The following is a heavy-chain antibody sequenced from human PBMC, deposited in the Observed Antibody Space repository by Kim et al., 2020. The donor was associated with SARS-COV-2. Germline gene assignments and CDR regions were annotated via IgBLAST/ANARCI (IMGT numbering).Heavy chain of an antibody. J-gene: IGHJ4*02. V-gene: IGHV3-49*04. CDR3: TRDPTRGYCSGGSCSHFDS. CDR1: GFTFGDYA. Sequence: GGSLRLSCTASGFTFGDYAMSWVRQAPGKGLEWAGFIRSKAYGGTTEYAASVKGRFTISRDDSKSIAYLQMNSLKTEDTAVYYCTRDPTRGYCSGGSCSHFDSWGQGTLVTVSS. D-gene: IGHD2-15*01. CDR2: IRSKAYGGTT.